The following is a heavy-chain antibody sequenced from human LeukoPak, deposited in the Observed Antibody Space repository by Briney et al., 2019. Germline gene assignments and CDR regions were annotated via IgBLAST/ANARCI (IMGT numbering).Heavy chain of an antibody. J-gene: IGHJ4*02. CDR1: GFTVSNNY. CDR2: IYSGGTT. Sequence: GGSLRLSCAASGFTVSNNYMNWVRQAPGKGLEWVSLIYSGGTTYYADSVKGRFTISRDGSKNTLYLQMNSLRVEDTAVYYCARDPPAVTANTYGWGQGTLVTVSS. V-gene: IGHV3-66*01. CDR3: ARDPPAVTANTYG. D-gene: IGHD5-18*01.